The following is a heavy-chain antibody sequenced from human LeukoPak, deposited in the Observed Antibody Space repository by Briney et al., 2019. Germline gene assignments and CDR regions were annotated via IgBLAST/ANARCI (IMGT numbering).Heavy chain of an antibody. CDR3: ARDDYDSSGYYSVLFAFDI. CDR2: INTNTGNP. D-gene: IGHD3-22*01. Sequence: ASVKVSCKASGYTFTSYAMNWVRQAPGQGLEWMGWINTNTGNPTYAQGFTGRFVFSLDTSVSTAYLQISSLKAEDTAVYYCARDDYDSSGYYSVLFAFDIWGQGTMVTVSS. CDR1: GYTFTSYA. J-gene: IGHJ3*02. V-gene: IGHV7-4-1*02.